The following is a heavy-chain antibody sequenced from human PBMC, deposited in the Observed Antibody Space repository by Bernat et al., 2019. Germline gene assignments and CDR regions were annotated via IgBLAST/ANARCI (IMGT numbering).Heavy chain of an antibody. CDR3: ARGGFYYYSGLDV. J-gene: IGHJ6*02. CDR1: GFTFSTFT. CDR2: TTSDSSIV. Sequence: EVKLVESGGGLVQPGGSLKLSCAASGFTFSTFTMNWVRQAPGKGLEWISYTTSDSSIVHYADSVKVRFTISRDNAKSSLYLQMNSLRAEDTAVYYCARGGFYYYSGLDVWGQGTTVAVSS. V-gene: IGHV3-48*01.